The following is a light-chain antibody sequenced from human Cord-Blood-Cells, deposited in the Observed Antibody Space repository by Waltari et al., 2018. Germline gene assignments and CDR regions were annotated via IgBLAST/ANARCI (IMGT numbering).Light chain of an antibody. V-gene: IGKV3-11*01. Sequence: EIVLTQSPATLYLSPGERATLSCRASQSVSSYLAWYHQKPGQAPRLLIYDASNRATGIPARFSGSGSGTDFTLTISSLEPEDFAVYYCQQRSNWPPLFTFGPGTKVDIK. CDR1: QSVSSY. CDR3: QQRSNWPPLFT. CDR2: DAS. J-gene: IGKJ3*01.